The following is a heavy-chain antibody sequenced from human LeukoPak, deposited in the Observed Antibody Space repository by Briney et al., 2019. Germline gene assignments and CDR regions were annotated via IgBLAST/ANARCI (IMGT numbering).Heavy chain of an antibody. CDR2: ISYDGSNK. CDR3: GMGATVGCVDY. J-gene: IGHJ4*02. Sequence: GGSLRLSCSASRFTFSSYGMHWVRQAPGKGLEWVALISYDGSNKYYADSVKGRFTISRDNSKNTLYPQMNSLRADDTALYYCGMGATVGCVDYWGQGTLVTVSS. V-gene: IGHV3-30*03. D-gene: IGHD1-26*01. CDR1: RFTFSSYG.